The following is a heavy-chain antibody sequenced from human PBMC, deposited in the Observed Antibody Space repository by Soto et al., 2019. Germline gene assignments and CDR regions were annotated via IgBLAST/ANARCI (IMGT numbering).Heavy chain of an antibody. CDR3: ARGRSNIVVVVAATQSYYMDV. D-gene: IGHD2-15*01. CDR1: GGSFSGYY. V-gene: IGHV4-34*01. J-gene: IGHJ6*03. Sequence: PSETLSLTCAVYGGSFSGYYWSWIRQPPGKGLEWIGEINHSGSTNYNPSLKSRVTISVDTSKNQFSLKLSSVTAADTAVYYCARGRSNIVVVVAATQSYYMDVWGKGTTVTVSS. CDR2: INHSGST.